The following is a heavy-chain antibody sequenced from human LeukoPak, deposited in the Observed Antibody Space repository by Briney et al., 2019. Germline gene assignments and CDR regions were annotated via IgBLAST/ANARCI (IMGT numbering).Heavy chain of an antibody. D-gene: IGHD3-10*01. CDR1: GYSFTSYW. CDR2: IYPGDSDT. Sequence: GESLKISCKGSGYSFTSYWIGWVRQMPGKGLEWMGIIYPGDSDTRYSPSFQGQVTISADKSISTAYLQWSSLKASDTAMYYCARHWSGSGSYQNWFEPWGQGTLVTVSS. V-gene: IGHV5-51*01. J-gene: IGHJ5*02. CDR3: ARHWSGSGSYQNWFEP.